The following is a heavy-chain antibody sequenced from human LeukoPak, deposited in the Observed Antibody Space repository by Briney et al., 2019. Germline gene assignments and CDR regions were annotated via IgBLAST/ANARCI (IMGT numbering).Heavy chain of an antibody. J-gene: IGHJ5*02. D-gene: IGHD3-9*01. CDR1: GYTFTGYY. CDR3: AREGRYFDWLSNRNWFDP. V-gene: IGHV1-2*02. CDR2: INPNSGGT. Sequence: ASVKVSCKASGYTFTGYYTHWVRQAPGPGLELMGWINPNSGGTNYEQKFQGRVPMTRDTSISTAYMELSRLRLNDTAVYYRAREGRYFDWLSNRNWFDPWGQGTLVTVSS.